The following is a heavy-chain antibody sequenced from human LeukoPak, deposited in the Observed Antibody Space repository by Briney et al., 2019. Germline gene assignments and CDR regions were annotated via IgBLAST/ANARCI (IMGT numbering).Heavy chain of an antibody. J-gene: IGHJ4*02. D-gene: IGHD3-22*01. CDR3: ARDRWDYYDSSGPFDY. CDR2: INPNSGGT. Sequence: GASVKVSCKASGYTFTGYYMHWVRQGPGQGLEWMGRINPNSGGTNYAQKFQGRVTMTRDTSISTAYMELSRLRSDDTAVYYCARDRWDYYDSSGPFDYWGQGTLVTVSS. CDR1: GYTFTGYY. V-gene: IGHV1-2*06.